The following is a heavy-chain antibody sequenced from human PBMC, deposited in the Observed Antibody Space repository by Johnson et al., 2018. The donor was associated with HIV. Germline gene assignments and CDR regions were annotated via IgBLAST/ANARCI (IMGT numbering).Heavy chain of an antibody. CDR1: GFTFSSSW. CDR3: AKGYYDSSDYYYVGNAFDI. J-gene: IGHJ3*02. CDR2: ITCDGSEK. V-gene: IGHV3-52*01. D-gene: IGHD3-22*01. Sequence: EQLVESGGGVVQPGGSLRLSCAASGFTFSSSWMHWVCQAPEKGLEWVADITCDGSEKYYVDSVKGRLTISRDNSKNTLYLQVNSLRAEDTAIYYCAKGYYDSSDYYYVGNAFDIWGQGTMVTVSS.